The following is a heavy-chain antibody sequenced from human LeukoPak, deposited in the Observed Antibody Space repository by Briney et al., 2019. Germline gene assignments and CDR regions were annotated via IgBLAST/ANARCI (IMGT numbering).Heavy chain of an antibody. CDR2: VSAYNGNT. CDR3: VRDLGENGSIFWDY. D-gene: IGHD3-10*01. Sequence: ASVKVSCKASGYIFTSFGLGWVRQAPGQGLEWMGWVSAYNGNTNYAQDLQGRVTMTTDTSTSTGYMELRSLRSDDTAVYYCVRDLGENGSIFWDYWGQGTLVTVSS. J-gene: IGHJ4*02. CDR1: GYIFTSFG. V-gene: IGHV1-18*01.